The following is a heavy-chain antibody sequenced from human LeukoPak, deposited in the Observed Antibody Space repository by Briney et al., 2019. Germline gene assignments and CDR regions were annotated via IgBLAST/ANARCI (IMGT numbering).Heavy chain of an antibody. J-gene: IGHJ5*02. CDR1: GGSISSYY. D-gene: IGHD6-13*01. CDR2: IYYSGST. Sequence: SETLSLTCTVSGGSISSYYWSWIRQPPGKGLEWIGYIYYSGSTNYNPSLKSRVTISVDTSKNQFSLKLSSVTAADTAVYYCARERIAARGDWFDPWGQGTLVTVSS. CDR3: ARERIAARGDWFDP. V-gene: IGHV4-59*01.